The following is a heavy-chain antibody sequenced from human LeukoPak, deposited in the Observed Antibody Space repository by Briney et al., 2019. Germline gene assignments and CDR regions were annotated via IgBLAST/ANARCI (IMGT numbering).Heavy chain of an antibody. J-gene: IGHJ4*02. Sequence: GASVKVSCKASGYTFTSYGISWVRQAPGQGLEWMGWISAYNGNTNYAQKLQGRVTTTRNTSISTAYMELSSLRSEDTAVYYCARGTYYDFWSGWEGLDYWGQGTLVTVSS. CDR1: GYTFTSYG. CDR2: ISAYNGNT. CDR3: ARGTYYDFWSGWEGLDY. D-gene: IGHD3-3*01. V-gene: IGHV1-18*01.